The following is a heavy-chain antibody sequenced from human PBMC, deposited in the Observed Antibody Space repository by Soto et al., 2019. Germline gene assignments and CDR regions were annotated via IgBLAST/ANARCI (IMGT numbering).Heavy chain of an antibody. J-gene: IGHJ6*02. D-gene: IGHD6-19*01. CDR1: GGSFSGYY. V-gene: IGHV4-34*01. CDR2: INHSGVT. Sequence: QVQLQQWGAGLLKPSGTLSLTCAVYGGSFSGYYWSWIRQPPGKGLEWIGEINHSGVTNYKPSLKRRFTISVDTSKNQFSLQLKSVTAADTALYYCARFSGSYYYAMDVWGQGSTVTVSS. CDR3: ARFSGSYYYAMDV.